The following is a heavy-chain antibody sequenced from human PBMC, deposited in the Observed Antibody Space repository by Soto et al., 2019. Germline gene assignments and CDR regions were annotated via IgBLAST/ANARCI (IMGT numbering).Heavy chain of an antibody. CDR1: GGSISSGDYY. CDR3: ARWWSGSRQGFDP. D-gene: IGHD3-3*01. V-gene: IGHV4-31*03. Sequence: QVQLQESGPGLVKPSQTLSFTCTVSGGSISSGDYYWSWIRQHPGKGLEWIGYIYYSGSTYYNPSLKSRVTISVDTSKNQFSLKLSSVTAADTAVYYYARWWSGSRQGFDPWGQGSLVPVSS. J-gene: IGHJ5*02. CDR2: IYYSGST.